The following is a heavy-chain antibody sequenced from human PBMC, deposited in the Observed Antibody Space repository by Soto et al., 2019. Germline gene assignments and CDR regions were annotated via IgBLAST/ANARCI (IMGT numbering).Heavy chain of an antibody. J-gene: IGHJ4*02. V-gene: IGHV3-23*01. Sequence: PGGSLRLSCAASGFTFSSYAMSWVRQAPGKGLEWVSAISGSGGSTYYADSVKGRFTISRDNSKNTLYVQMNSLRAEDTALYYCAKGGPSGSAWSPVDYWGQGALVNVSS. D-gene: IGHD6-13*01. CDR1: GFTFSSYA. CDR3: AKGGPSGSAWSPVDY. CDR2: ISGSGGST.